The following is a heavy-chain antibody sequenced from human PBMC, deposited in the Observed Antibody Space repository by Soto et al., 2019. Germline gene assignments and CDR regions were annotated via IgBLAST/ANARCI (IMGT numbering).Heavy chain of an antibody. V-gene: IGHV3-7*05. Sequence: GGSLRLSCAASGFTFSSYWMSWVRQAPGKGLEWVANIKQDGSEKYYVDSVKGRFTISRDNAKNSLYLQMNSLRAEDTAVYYCARGSGVRFLDYYYGMDVWGQGTTVTVSS. CDR1: GFTFSSYW. CDR3: ARGSGVRFLDYYYGMDV. CDR2: IKQDGSEK. J-gene: IGHJ6*02. D-gene: IGHD3-3*01.